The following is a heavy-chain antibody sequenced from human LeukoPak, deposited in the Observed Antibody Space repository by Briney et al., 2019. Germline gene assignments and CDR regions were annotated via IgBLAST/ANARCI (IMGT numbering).Heavy chain of an antibody. V-gene: IGHV3-33*01. J-gene: IGHJ4*02. Sequence: GRSLRLSCTASGFRFSSYGIHWVRQTPGKGLERVALVSYDGSNKDYADSVKGRFTISRDNSKNTVYLQINSLRAEDTAVYYCAREMGSVYFDYWGQGTLVTDSS. CDR2: VSYDGSNK. CDR1: GFRFSSYG. D-gene: IGHD3-10*01. CDR3: AREMGSVYFDY.